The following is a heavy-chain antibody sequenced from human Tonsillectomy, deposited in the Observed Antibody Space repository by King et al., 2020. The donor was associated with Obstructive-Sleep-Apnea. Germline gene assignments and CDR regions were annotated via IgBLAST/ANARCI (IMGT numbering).Heavy chain of an antibody. D-gene: IGHD3-22*01. Sequence: QLVQSGAEVKKPGASVKVSCKASGYTFNNYGISWVRQAPGQGLEWMGWISAYNGNTNYAQKLQGRVTMTTDTSTSTAYMELRSLRSDDTAVYYCARGAGYYPSSGYRSDAFDIWGQGTMVTVSS. CDR3: ARGAGYYPSSGYRSDAFDI. V-gene: IGHV1-18*01. CDR2: ISAYNGNT. CDR1: GYTFNNYG. J-gene: IGHJ3*02.